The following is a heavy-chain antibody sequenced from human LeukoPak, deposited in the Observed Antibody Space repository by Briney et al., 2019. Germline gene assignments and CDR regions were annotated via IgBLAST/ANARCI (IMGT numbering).Heavy chain of an antibody. CDR2: IYYSGST. CDR3: ARHSPLWFGERAFDI. D-gene: IGHD3-10*01. J-gene: IGHJ3*02. Sequence: SETLSLTCTVSGGSISSYYWSWIRQPPGKGLEWIGYIYYSGSTNYSPSLKSRVTISVDTSKNQFSLKLSSVTAADTAVYYCARHSPLWFGERAFDIWGQGTMVTVSS. V-gene: IGHV4-59*08. CDR1: GGSISSYY.